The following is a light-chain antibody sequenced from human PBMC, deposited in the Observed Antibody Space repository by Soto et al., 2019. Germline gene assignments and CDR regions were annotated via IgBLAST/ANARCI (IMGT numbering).Light chain of an antibody. V-gene: IGKV3D-20*02. CDR2: GAT. CDR3: QQHNNWPIT. J-gene: IGKJ5*01. Sequence: EIVLTQSPGTLSLSPGETATLSCLASQSLTTNNLAWYQQKPGQAPRLLIYGATNRATGVPDRFSGSVSGTDFTLTISRLEPEDFALYFCQQHNNWPITFGQGTRLEI. CDR1: QSLTTNN.